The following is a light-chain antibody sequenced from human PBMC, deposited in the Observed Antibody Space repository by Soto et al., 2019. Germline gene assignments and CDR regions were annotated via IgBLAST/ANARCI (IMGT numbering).Light chain of an antibody. CDR3: QQYHTYST. CDR2: RAS. CDR1: QSISTW. J-gene: IGKJ1*01. Sequence: DIQMTQSPSTLSASVGDRVTITCRASQSISTWLAWYQQKPGKATKLLIYRASSLESGVPSRFSGAGSGTEFTLIITSLQPDDFAIYYCQQYHTYSTFGQGTRVEI. V-gene: IGKV1-5*03.